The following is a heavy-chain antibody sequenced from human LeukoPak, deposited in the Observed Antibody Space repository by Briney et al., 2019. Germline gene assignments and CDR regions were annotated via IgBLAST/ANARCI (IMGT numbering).Heavy chain of an antibody. CDR3: ARDGGAWIQLWLSFDF. V-gene: IGHV3-48*01. J-gene: IGHJ4*02. CDR1: GFTFSSYS. Sequence: PGGSLRLSCAASGFTFSSYSMNWVRQAPGKGLEWVSHITASGTAMFYADSVKGRFTISRDNSENTLYLQMNSLKIEDTAVYYCARDGGAWIQLWLSFDFWGQGTLVTVSS. D-gene: IGHD5-18*01. CDR2: ITASGTAM.